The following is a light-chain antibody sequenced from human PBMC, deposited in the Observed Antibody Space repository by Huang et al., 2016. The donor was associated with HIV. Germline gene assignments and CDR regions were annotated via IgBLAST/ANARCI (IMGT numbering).Light chain of an antibody. CDR3: HQYNNLLLS. CDR2: GSS. V-gene: IGKV3-15*01. Sequence: EIVMTQSPATLSVAPGERVTLSCRANRSVSTNLAWYQQKPGQAPRLLIYGSSTMSPGVPSRFSGSGSGTDFSLTISSLQSEDFALYYCHQYNNLLLSFGRGSKVDIE. J-gene: IGKJ4*01. CDR1: RSVSTN.